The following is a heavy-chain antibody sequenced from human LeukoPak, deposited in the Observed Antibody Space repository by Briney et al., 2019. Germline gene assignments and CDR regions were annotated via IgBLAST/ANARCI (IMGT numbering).Heavy chain of an antibody. CDR3: ARESGAQLGFDY. D-gene: IGHD1-1*01. Sequence: PGGSLRLSCAASGFTFSSYAMNWVRQAPGKGLEWVSYISSSGSTIYYADSVKGRFTISRDNAKNSLYLQMNSLRAEDTAVYYCARESGAQLGFDYWGQGTLVTVSS. CDR2: ISSSGSTI. J-gene: IGHJ4*02. V-gene: IGHV3-48*03. CDR1: GFTFSSYA.